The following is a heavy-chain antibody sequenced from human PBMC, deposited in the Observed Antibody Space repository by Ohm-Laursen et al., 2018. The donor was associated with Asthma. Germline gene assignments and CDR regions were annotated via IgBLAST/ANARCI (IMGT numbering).Heavy chain of an antibody. D-gene: IGHD3-22*01. CDR3: ARGRYDSSDYDLYGLDV. CDR2: IIPIFGTA. CDR1: GYTFTNYY. V-gene: IGHV1-69*01. Sequence: SSVKVSCKASGYTFTNYYVNWVRQAPGQGLEWMGGIIPIFGTANYAQKFQGRVTITADESTSTAYMDLSSLRSEDTAVYYCARGRYDSSDYDLYGLDVWGQGTTVTVSS. J-gene: IGHJ6*02.